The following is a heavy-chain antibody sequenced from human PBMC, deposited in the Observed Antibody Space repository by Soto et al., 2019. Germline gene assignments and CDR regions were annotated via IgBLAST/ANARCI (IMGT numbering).Heavy chain of an antibody. CDR2: ISSSGSTI. CDR3: AREKYYDFWSGAIYGMDV. CDR1: VFTFSSYE. J-gene: IGHJ6*02. V-gene: IGHV3-48*03. Sequence: VGSLRLSCASSVFTFSSYEMNWVRHSPGKGLEWVSYISSSGSTIYYADSVKGRFTISRDNAKNSLYLQMNSLRAEDTAVYYCAREKYYDFWSGAIYGMDVWGQGTTVTVSS. D-gene: IGHD3-3*01.